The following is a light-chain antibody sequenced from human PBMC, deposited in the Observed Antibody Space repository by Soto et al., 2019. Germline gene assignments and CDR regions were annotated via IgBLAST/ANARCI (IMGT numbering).Light chain of an antibody. CDR2: DAS. Sequence: DIQITHSPSTLSASVVDRVTITFLASQSISSWLAWYQQKPGKAPKLLIYDASNLETGVPSRFSGSGSGTDFTFTISSLQPEDIATYYCQKYDNLPLTFGGGTKVDIK. V-gene: IGKV1-33*01. CDR1: QSISSW. J-gene: IGKJ4*01. CDR3: QKYDNLPLT.